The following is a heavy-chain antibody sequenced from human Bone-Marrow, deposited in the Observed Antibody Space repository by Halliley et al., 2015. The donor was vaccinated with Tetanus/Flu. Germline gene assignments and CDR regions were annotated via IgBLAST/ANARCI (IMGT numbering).Heavy chain of an antibody. D-gene: IGHD2-15*01. CDR3: ARGMCNATVCRGRTLFDS. CDR2: IQTSGYA. CDR1: GDSMGTYF. V-gene: IGHV4-4*08. J-gene: IGHJ4*02. Sequence: TLSLTCIVSGDSMGTYFWSWIRQSPGKGLEWIGYIQTSGYANYNPSFRSRVAMSVDTSKNQISLRQTPMASADTAVYYCARGMCNATVCRGRTLFDSRGRGILVTVSS.